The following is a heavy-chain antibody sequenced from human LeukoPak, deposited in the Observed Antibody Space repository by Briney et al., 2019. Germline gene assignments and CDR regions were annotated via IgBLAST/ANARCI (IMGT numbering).Heavy chain of an antibody. D-gene: IGHD5-12*01. CDR1: GGSISSGGYY. V-gene: IGHV4-31*03. CDR3: AREVATDYYGMDV. Sequence: SETLSLTCTVSGGSISSGGYYWSWIRQHPGKGLEWIGYIYYSGSTYYNPSLKSRVTISVDTSKNQFSVKLSSVTAADTAVYYCAREVATDYYGMDVWGKGTTVTVSS. CDR2: IYYSGST. J-gene: IGHJ6*04.